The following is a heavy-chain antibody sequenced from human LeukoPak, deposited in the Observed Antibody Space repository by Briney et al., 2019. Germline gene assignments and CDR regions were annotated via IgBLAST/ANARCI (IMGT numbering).Heavy chain of an antibody. CDR2: IYSCGST. CDR1: GFTVSSNY. V-gene: IGHV3-53*01. CDR3: ARGGYSYGIFDY. Sequence: PGGSLRLSCAASGFTVSSNYMSWVRQAPGRGLEWVSVIYSCGSTYYADSVKGRFTISRDNAKNSLYLQMNSLRAEDTAVYYCARGGYSYGIFDYWGQGTLVTVSS. J-gene: IGHJ4*02. D-gene: IGHD5-18*01.